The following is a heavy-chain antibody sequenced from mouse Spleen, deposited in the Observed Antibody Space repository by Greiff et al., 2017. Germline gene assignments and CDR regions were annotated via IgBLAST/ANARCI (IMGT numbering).Heavy chain of an antibody. V-gene: IGHV1-59*01. J-gene: IGHJ3*01. CDR3: ARSSMVNSY. CDR2: IDPSDSYT. Sequence: QVQLKQPGAELVRPGTSVKLSCKASGYTFTSYWMHWVKQRPGQGLEWIGVIDPSDSYTNYNQKFKGKATLTVDTSSSTAYMQLSSLTSEDSAVYYCARSSMVNSYWGQGTLVTVSA. CDR1: GYTFTSYW. D-gene: IGHD2-2*01.